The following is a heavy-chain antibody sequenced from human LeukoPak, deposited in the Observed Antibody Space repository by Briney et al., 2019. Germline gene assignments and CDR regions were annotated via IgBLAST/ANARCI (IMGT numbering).Heavy chain of an antibody. CDR2: IRSKAYGGTA. J-gene: IGHJ6*02. CDR3: TRGVAVAGTGYYYGMDV. CDR1: GFTFGDYA. V-gene: IGHV3-49*03. Sequence: GGSLRLSCTASGFTFGDYAVSWFRQAPGKGLEWVGFIRSKAYGGTAEYAASVKGRFTISRDDSKSIAYLQMNSLKTEDTAVYYCTRGVAVAGTGYYYGMDVWGQGTTVTASS. D-gene: IGHD6-19*01.